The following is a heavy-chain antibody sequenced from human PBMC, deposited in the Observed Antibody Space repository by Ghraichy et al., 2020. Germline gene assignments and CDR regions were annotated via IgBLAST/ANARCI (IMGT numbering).Heavy chain of an antibody. D-gene: IGHD2-21*02. J-gene: IGHJ6*02. V-gene: IGHV1-8*01. CDR3: ARGSVVVTATPYYYGMDV. CDR2: MNPNSGNT. CDR1: RAPVSTPV. Sequence: ASVKVSCKICRAPVSTPVTNFLRVSTLLLLEWMGWMNPNSGNTGYAQKFQGRVTMTRNTSISTAYMELRSLRSEDTAVYYCARGSVVVTATPYYYGMDVWGQG.